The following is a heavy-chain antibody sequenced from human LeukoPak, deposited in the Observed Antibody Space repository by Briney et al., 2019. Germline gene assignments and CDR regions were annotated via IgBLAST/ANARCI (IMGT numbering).Heavy chain of an antibody. CDR2: ISGSGGST. V-gene: IGHV3-23*01. J-gene: IGHJ4*02. D-gene: IGHD2-2*01. Sequence: GGSLRLSCAASGFTFSSYAMSWVRQAPGKGLEWVSAISGSGGSTYYADSVKGRFTISRDNSKNPLYLQMNSLRAEDTAVYYCAKDGIGTYCSSTSCYGGFGYWGQGTLVTVSS. CDR3: AKDGIGTYCSSTSCYGGFGY. CDR1: GFTFSSYA.